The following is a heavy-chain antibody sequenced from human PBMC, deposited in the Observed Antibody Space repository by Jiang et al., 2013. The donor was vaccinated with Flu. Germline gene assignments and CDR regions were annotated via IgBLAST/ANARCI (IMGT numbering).Heavy chain of an antibody. D-gene: IGHD6-13*01. Sequence: QSGSELKKPGASVKVSCKASGYTFTSYAMNWVRQAPGQGLEWMGWINTNTGNPTYAQGFTGRFVFSLDTSVSTAYLQISSLKAEDTAVYYCARDLALFNPPPTQDIAAAVLSVDYWGQGTLVTVSS. CDR3: ARDLALFNPPPTQDIAAAVLSVDY. CDR2: INTNTGNP. V-gene: IGHV7-4-1*02. CDR1: GYTFTSYA. J-gene: IGHJ4*02.